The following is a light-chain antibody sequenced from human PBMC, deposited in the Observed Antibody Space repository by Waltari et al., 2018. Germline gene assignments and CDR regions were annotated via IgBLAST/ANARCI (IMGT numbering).Light chain of an antibody. V-gene: IGLV2-14*01. Sequence: QSALTQPASVSGSPGQSITISCTGTSSDVGGFNYVSWYQQHPGKAPKLMIYEITNRPSGVSNRFSGSKSGTTASLTISGLQAKDEADYYCSSYTSSSAFVVFGGGTKLTVL. CDR2: EIT. J-gene: IGLJ2*01. CDR1: SSDVGGFNY. CDR3: SSYTSSSAFVV.